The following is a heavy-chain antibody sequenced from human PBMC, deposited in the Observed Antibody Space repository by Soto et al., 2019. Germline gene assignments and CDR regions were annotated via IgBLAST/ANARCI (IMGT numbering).Heavy chain of an antibody. V-gene: IGHV1-69*01. J-gene: IGHJ3*01. D-gene: IGHD6-13*01. CDR1: GDTFMYYA. CDR3: ARTYIAASRPTASDL. Sequence: QVQLVQSGAEVRKPGSSVKVSCKASGDTFMYYAFTWVRQAHGQGLEWVGQAIPVFGTTNHAQKFQGRVTFTADESTSTAYMELSSLRFEDTAVYFCARTYIAASRPTASDLWGQGTMVTVSS. CDR2: AIPVFGTT.